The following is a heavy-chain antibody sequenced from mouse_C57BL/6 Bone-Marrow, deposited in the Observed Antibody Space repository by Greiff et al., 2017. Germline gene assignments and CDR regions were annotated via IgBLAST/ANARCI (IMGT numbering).Heavy chain of an antibody. CDR3: APYDGYYGVFAY. J-gene: IGHJ3*01. V-gene: IGHV1-64*01. CDR1: GYTFTSYW. Sequence: QVQLQQPGAELVKPGASVKLSCKASGYTFTSYWMHWVKQRPGQGLEWIGMIHPNSGSTNYNEKFKSKATLTVDKSSSTAYMQLSSLTSEDSAVYYCAPYDGYYGVFAYWGQGTLVTVSA. CDR2: IHPNSGST. D-gene: IGHD2-3*01.